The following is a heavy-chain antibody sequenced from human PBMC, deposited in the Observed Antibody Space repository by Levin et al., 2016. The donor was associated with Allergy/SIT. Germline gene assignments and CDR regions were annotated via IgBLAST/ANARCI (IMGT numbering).Heavy chain of an antibody. Sequence: SETLSLTCTVSGGSFSSYYWSWIRQPPGKGLQWIGYVYYTGSTNYNPSLKSRVTISVDTSKNQFSLNLNSVTTADTAIYYCARQKGVGATVTSLKYFFDYWGQGNLVTVSS. D-gene: IGHD3-10*01. CDR3: ARQKGVGATVTSLKYFFDY. CDR2: VYYTGST. J-gene: IGHJ4*02. CDR1: GGSFSSYY. V-gene: IGHV4-59*01.